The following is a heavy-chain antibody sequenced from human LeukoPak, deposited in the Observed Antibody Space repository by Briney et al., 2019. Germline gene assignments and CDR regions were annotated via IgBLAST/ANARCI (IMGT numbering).Heavy chain of an antibody. J-gene: IGHJ4*02. CDR3: ARSAKGNWLQSDY. D-gene: IGHD5-24*01. CDR1: GYTFTSYD. Sequence: ASVKVSCKASGYTFTSYDINWVRQATGQGLEWMGWMNPNSGNTGYAQKFQGRVTMARNTSISTAYMELSSLRSEDTAVYYCARSAKGNWLQSDYWGQGTLVTVSS. V-gene: IGHV1-8*01. CDR2: MNPNSGNT.